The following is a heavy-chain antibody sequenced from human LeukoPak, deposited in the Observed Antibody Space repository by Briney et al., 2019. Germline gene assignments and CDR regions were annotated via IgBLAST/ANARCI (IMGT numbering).Heavy chain of an antibody. CDR3: ARENHYYMDV. D-gene: IGHD1-14*01. V-gene: IGHV3-53*01. CDR1: GFTVSSNY. J-gene: IGHJ6*03. Sequence: GSLRLSCAASGFTVSSNYMSWVRQAPGKGLEWISVIYTGGGTYYADSVKGRFTISRDNSENTVYLQMNSLRVEDTAVYYCARENHYYMDVWGKGTTVTVSS. CDR2: IYTGGGT.